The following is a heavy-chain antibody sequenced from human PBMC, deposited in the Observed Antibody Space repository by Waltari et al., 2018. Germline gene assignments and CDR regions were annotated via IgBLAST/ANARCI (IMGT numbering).Heavy chain of an antibody. D-gene: IGHD3-22*01. J-gene: IGHJ4*02. V-gene: IGHV4-34*01. CDR2: INHSGST. CDR3: ARKYYYEPYNY. CDR1: GGSFSGYY. Sequence: QVQLQQWGAGLLKPSETLSLTCAVYGGSFSGYYWSWIRQPPGKGLEWIGEINHSGSTNYNPSLKSRVTISVDTSKNQFSLKLSSVTAADTAVYYCARKYYYEPYNYWGQGTLVTVSS.